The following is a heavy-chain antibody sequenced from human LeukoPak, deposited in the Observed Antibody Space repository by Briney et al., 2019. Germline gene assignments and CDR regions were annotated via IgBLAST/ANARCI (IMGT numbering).Heavy chain of an antibody. CDR1: GGSISSGGYY. CDR3: ARVGGIQLWLRYFDY. V-gene: IGHV4-31*03. Sequence: SETLSLTCTVSGGSISSGGYYWSWIRQHPGKGLEWIGYIYYSGSTYYNPSLKSRVTISVDTSKNQFSLKLSPVTAADTAVYYCARVGGIQLWLRYFDYWGQGTLVNVSS. CDR2: IYYSGST. D-gene: IGHD5-18*01. J-gene: IGHJ4*02.